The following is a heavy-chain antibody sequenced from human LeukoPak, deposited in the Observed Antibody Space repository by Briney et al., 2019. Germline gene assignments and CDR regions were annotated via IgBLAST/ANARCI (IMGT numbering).Heavy chain of an antibody. J-gene: IGHJ3*02. D-gene: IGHD2-2*01. CDR1: GGSISSNSFY. V-gene: IGHV4-39*07. CDR3: ARGPPDCSSTSCYAFDAFDI. Sequence: SETLSLTCTVSGGSISSNSFYWGWIRQSPGKGLQWVGSVYYTGISYYNPSLKSRVIISIDTSKNLFSLNVTSVTAADTAVYYCARGPPDCSSTSCYAFDAFDIWGQGTMVTVSS. CDR2: VYYTGIS.